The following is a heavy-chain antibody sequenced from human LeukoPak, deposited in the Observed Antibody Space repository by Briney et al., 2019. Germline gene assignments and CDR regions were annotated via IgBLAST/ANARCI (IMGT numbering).Heavy chain of an antibody. CDR1: GFTFSSYA. J-gene: IGHJ4*02. V-gene: IGHV3-23*01. CDR3: AESPKYDFWSGYYGY. Sequence: PGGSLRLSCAASGFTFSSYAMSWVRQAPGKGLEWVSAISGSGRSTYYADSVKGRFTISRDNSKNTLYLQMNSLRAEDTAVYYCAESPKYDFWSGYYGYWGQGTLVTVSS. CDR2: ISGSGRST. D-gene: IGHD3-3*01.